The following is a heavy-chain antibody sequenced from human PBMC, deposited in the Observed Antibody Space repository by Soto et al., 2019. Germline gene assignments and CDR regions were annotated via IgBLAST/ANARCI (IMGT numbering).Heavy chain of an antibody. J-gene: IGHJ5*02. CDR2: INPFYGET. CDR3: ARARGISFGYNYFDH. Sequence: GASVKVSCKASGYTFSSYHMHWVRQAPGQGLEWMGVINPFYGETRYAQKFQGRVTMTRDTSTSTVYMELSSLRSEDTAVYYCARARGISFGYNYFDHWGQGTLVTSPQ. D-gene: IGHD5-18*01. CDR1: GYTFSSYH. V-gene: IGHV1-46*01.